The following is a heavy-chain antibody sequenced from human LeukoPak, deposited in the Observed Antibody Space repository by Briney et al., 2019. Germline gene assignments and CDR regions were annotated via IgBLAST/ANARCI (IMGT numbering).Heavy chain of an antibody. V-gene: IGHV4-39*07. CDR1: GGSISSSSYS. Sequence: PSETLSLTCTVSGGSISSSSYSWGWIRQPPGKGLEWIGSIYYSGSTYYNPSLKSRVTISVDTSKNQFSLKLSSVTAADTAVYYCARDRWGTTGIDYWGQGTLVTVSS. CDR2: IYYSGST. CDR3: ARDRWGTTGIDY. D-gene: IGHD1-1*01. J-gene: IGHJ4*02.